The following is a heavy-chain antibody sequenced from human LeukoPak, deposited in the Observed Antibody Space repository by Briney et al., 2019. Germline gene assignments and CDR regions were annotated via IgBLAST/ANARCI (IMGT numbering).Heavy chain of an antibody. CDR1: GYTSTGYY. Sequence: ASVKVSCKASGYTSTGYYMHWVRQAPRQGLEWMGWINPNSGGTNYAQKFQGRVTMTRDTSISTAYMELSRLRSDDTAVYYCARDQDGGRLDYWGQGTLVTVSS. CDR2: INPNSGGT. CDR3: ARDQDGGRLDY. V-gene: IGHV1-2*02. D-gene: IGHD3-16*01. J-gene: IGHJ4*02.